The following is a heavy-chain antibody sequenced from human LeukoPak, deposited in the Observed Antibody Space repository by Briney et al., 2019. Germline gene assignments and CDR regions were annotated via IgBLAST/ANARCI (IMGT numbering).Heavy chain of an antibody. V-gene: IGHV1-18*01. CDR2: ISAYNGNT. J-gene: IGHJ5*02. Sequence: ASVKVSCEASGYTFTSYGISWVRQPPGQGLGWMGWISAYNGNTNYAQKLQGRVTMTRDMSTSTVYMELSSLRFEDTAVYYCARNTEGNWFDPWGQGNLVTVSS. CDR3: ARNTEGNWFDP. CDR1: GYTFTSYG.